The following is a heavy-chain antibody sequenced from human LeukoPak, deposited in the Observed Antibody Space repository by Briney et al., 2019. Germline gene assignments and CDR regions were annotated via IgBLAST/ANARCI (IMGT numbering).Heavy chain of an antibody. D-gene: IGHD3-22*01. J-gene: IGHJ4*02. CDR1: GFTFSSYS. Sequence: TGGSLRLSCAASGFTFSSYSMNWVRQAPGKGLEWVSSISSSSSYIYYADSVKGRFTISRDNAKNSLYLQMNSLRAEDTAVYYCGCYYYDSKGSFDYWGQGTLVTVSS. CDR2: ISSSSSYI. V-gene: IGHV3-21*01. CDR3: GCYYYDSKGSFDY.